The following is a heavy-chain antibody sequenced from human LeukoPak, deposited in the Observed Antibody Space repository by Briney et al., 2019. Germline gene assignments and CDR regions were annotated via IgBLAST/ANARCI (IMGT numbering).Heavy chain of an antibody. J-gene: IGHJ4*02. CDR3: ARTPTRYYDFWSGYSNSQYYFDY. Sequence: ASVKVSCKASGYTFTSYDINWVRQATGQGLEWMGWMNPNSGNTGYAQKFQGRVTMTRNTSISKAYMELSSLRSEDTAVYYCARTPTRYYDFWSGYSNSQYYFDYWGQGTLVTVSS. CDR1: GYTFTSYD. V-gene: IGHV1-8*01. D-gene: IGHD3-3*01. CDR2: MNPNSGNT.